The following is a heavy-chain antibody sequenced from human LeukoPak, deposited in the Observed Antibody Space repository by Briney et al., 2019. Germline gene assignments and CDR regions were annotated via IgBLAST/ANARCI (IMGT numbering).Heavy chain of an antibody. J-gene: IGHJ4*02. CDR2: IKSEADDGTV. CDR1: GFTFSYAW. V-gene: IGHV3-15*01. D-gene: IGHD4-17*01. CDR3: TTGHLGDGHFDY. Sequence: PGGSLRLSCAASGFTFSYAWMSWARQAPGKGLEWVGRIKSEADDGTVDDAAPVKGRFIISRDDSKNMLYLQMNSLKTEDTAMYYCTTGHLGDGHFDYWGQGTLVIVSS.